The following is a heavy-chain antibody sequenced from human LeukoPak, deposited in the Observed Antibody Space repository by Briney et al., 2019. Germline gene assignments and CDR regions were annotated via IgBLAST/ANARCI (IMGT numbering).Heavy chain of an antibody. CDR2: IYTSGST. J-gene: IGHJ3*02. CDR3: AREERAYCGGDCYPYAFDI. Sequence: PSETLSLTCTVSGTSISTYYWSWIRQPAGKGLEWIGRIYTSGSTNYNPSLKSRVTIPVDTSKNQFSLKLSSVTAADTAVYYCAREERAYCGGDCYPYAFDIWGQGTMVTVSS. D-gene: IGHD2-21*02. V-gene: IGHV4-4*07. CDR1: GTSISTYY.